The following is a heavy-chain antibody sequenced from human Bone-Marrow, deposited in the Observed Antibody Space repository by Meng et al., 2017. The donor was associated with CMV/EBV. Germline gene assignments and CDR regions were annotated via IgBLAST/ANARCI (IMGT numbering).Heavy chain of an antibody. J-gene: IGHJ6*02. CDR3: AGRCHSNRAGGGMDV. V-gene: IGHV4-38-2*01. CDR1: GYSISRGYY. D-gene: IGHD5-24*01. CDR2: IYHSGSK. Sequence: SETLSLTCPVSGYSISRGYYWGWIRQPPGKGLEWIGSIYHSGSKYYNPTLGSQVNISVNTSKNELCPKLSTVSAAETAVYYCAGRCHSNRAGGGMDVWGQGTTVTVSS.